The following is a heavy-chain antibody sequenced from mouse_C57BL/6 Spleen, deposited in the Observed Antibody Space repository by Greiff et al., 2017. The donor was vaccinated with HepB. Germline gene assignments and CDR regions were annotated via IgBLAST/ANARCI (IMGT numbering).Heavy chain of an antibody. Sequence: QVQLQQPGAELVMPGASVKLSCKASGYTFTSYWMHWVKQRPGQGLEWIGEIDPSDSYTNYNQKFKGKSTLTVDKSSSTAYMQLSSLTSEDSAVYYCARDSSGYASFDYWGQGTTLTVSS. V-gene: IGHV1-69*01. CDR2: IDPSDSYT. CDR1: GYTFTSYW. D-gene: IGHD3-2*02. CDR3: ARDSSGYASFDY. J-gene: IGHJ2*01.